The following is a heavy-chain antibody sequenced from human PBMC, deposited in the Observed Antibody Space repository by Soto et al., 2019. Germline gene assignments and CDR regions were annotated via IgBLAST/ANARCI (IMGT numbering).Heavy chain of an antibody. Sequence: GGSLILSCAASGFTFGSYGMHWVRQAPGKGLEWVAVIWYDGSNKYYADSVKGRFTISRDNSKNTLYLQMNSLRAEDTAVYYCARDGGSTVTGAFDIWGQGTMVTVSS. CDR3: ARDGGSTVTGAFDI. J-gene: IGHJ3*02. V-gene: IGHV3-33*01. D-gene: IGHD4-17*01. CDR2: IWYDGSNK. CDR1: GFTFGSYG.